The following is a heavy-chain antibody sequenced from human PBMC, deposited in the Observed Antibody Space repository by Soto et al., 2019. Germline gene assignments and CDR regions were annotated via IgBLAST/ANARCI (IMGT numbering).Heavy chain of an antibody. D-gene: IGHD3-3*01. CDR3: AGLGDEIYYAMAA. Sequence: HVQLQESGPGLVKPSETLSLTCTVSGGSMRSYYWYWILHPAGEGLEWIGRIYARESTKYNPALESRVTMFVDASQNQFSMRLASATAADTAVYYCAGLGDEIYYAMAAWGQGPTVTVSS. CDR1: GGSMRSYY. CDR2: IYAREST. V-gene: IGHV4-4*07. J-gene: IGHJ6*01.